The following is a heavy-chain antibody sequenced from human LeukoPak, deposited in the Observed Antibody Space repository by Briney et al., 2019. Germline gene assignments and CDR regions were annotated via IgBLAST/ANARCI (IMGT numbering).Heavy chain of an antibody. D-gene: IGHD5-18*01. V-gene: IGHV4-61*02. Sequence: SETLSLTCTVSGGSISSGSYYWSWIRQPAGKGLEWIGRIYTSGSTNYNPSLKSRVTISVDTSENQFSLRLSSVTAADTAVYYCAKDQGGSSYSFDYWGRGTLVTVSS. CDR1: GGSISSGSYY. J-gene: IGHJ4*02. CDR3: AKDQGGSSYSFDY. CDR2: IYTSGST.